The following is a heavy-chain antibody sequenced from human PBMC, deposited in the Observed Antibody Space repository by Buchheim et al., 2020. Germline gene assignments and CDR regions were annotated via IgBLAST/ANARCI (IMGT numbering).Heavy chain of an antibody. J-gene: IGHJ6*02. CDR2: INHSGST. Sequence: QVQLQQWGAGLLKPSETLSLTCAVYGGSFSGYYWSWIRQPPGKGLEWIGEINHSGSTNYNPSLKSRVTISVDTSKTQFSLKLSSVTAADTAVYYCARGQCSSTSCFFSGPSPSYYYGMDVWGQGTT. D-gene: IGHD2-2*01. CDR1: GGSFSGYY. CDR3: ARGQCSSTSCFFSGPSPSYYYGMDV. V-gene: IGHV4-34*01.